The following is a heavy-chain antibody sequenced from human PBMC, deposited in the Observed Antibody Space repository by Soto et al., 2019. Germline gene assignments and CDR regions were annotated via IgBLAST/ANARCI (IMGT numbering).Heavy chain of an antibody. CDR1: GFNFSSYD. CDR3: ARSGGVILDYYGMDV. V-gene: IGHV3-13*04. D-gene: IGHD3-16*01. J-gene: IGHJ6*02. CDR2: IGTAGDT. Sequence: GGSLRLSCTASGFNFSSYDMHWVRQATGKGLEWVSAIGTAGDTYYPGSVKGRFTISRENAKNSLYLQMNSLRAGDTAVYYCARSGGVILDYYGMDVWGQGTTVTV.